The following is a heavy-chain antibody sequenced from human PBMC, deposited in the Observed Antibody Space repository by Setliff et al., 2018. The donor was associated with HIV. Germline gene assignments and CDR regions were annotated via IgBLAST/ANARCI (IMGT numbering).Heavy chain of an antibody. V-gene: IGHV4-61*01. Sequence: PSETLSLTCAVSSYSISSGYYWRWIRQPPGKGLEWIGYVYHSGSTNYNPSLKSRVTISVDTSKKQVSLKLSSVTAADTAVYYCARVSTILGWAFDIWGQGTMVTVSS. D-gene: IGHD3-9*01. CDR2: VYHSGST. CDR1: SYSISSGYY. J-gene: IGHJ3*02. CDR3: ARVSTILGWAFDI.